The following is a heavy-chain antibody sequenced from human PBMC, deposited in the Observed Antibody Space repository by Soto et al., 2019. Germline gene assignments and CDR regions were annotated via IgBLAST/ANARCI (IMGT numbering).Heavy chain of an antibody. CDR1: GFTFSSYS. V-gene: IGHV3-21*01. J-gene: IGHJ4*02. CDR2: ISSSSSYI. D-gene: IGHD6-6*01. CDR3: ARVYFDIAARAGGYFDY. Sequence: EVQLVESGGGLVKPGGSLRLSCAASGFTFSSYSMNWVRQAPGKGLEWVSSISSSSSYIYYADSVKGRFTISRDNAKNSLYLKMNSLRAEDTAVYYCARVYFDIAARAGGYFDYWGQGTLVTVSS.